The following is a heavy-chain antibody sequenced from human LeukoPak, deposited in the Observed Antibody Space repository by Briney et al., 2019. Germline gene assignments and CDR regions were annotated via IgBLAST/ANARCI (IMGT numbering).Heavy chain of an antibody. V-gene: IGHV3-48*03. CDR1: GFTSSSYE. CDR3: AREKGDYFDY. Sequence: GGSLRLSCAASGFTSSSYEMNWVRQAPGKWLEWVSYISSSGSTIYYADSVKGRFTISRDNAKNSLYLQMNSLRAEDTAVYYCAREKGDYFDYWGQGTLVTVSS. J-gene: IGHJ4*02. CDR2: ISSSGSTI.